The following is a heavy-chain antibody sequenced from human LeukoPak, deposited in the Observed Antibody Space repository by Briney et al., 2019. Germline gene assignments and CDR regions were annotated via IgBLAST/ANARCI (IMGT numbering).Heavy chain of an antibody. CDR2: IYHGGST. CDR1: GGSISSSNC. CDR3: ARPVAGSSVWRSFDY. V-gene: IGHV4-4*02. D-gene: IGHD6-19*01. Sequence: SETLSLTCAVSGGSISSSNCRSWVRQPPGKGLGCIGEIYHGGSTNYTPSLKSRVTISIDNSKNQFSLQLNYLTAADTAVYYCARPVAGSSVWRSFDYWGQGTLVTVSS. J-gene: IGHJ4*02.